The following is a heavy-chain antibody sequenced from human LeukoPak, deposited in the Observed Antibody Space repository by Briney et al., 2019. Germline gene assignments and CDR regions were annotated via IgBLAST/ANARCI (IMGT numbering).Heavy chain of an antibody. Sequence: GGSLRLSCGASGFTFNAYTMHWVRQVPGKGLEWVSSMSSSRDYVFYADSVKGRFTIFRDNANQSLDLEMSRLRGEDTAIYYCARGLVGAAFDYWGRGTLVTVSS. V-gene: IGHV3-21*01. CDR3: ARGLVGAAFDY. J-gene: IGHJ4*02. CDR1: GFTFNAYT. CDR2: MSSSRDYV. D-gene: IGHD1-26*01.